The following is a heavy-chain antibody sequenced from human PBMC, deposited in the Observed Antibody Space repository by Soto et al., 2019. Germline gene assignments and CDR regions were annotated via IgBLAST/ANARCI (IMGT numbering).Heavy chain of an antibody. V-gene: IGHV6-1*01. CDR2: TFYRSKWYN. CDR1: GDSVSSNSAT. J-gene: IGHJ3*02. Sequence: PSQTLSLTCAISGDSVSSNSATWNWIRQSPSRGLEWLGRTFYRSKWYNDYAVSVKSRITINPDTSKNQFSLQLNSVTPEDTAVYYCARHMGLVRGNDAFDIWGQGTMVTVSS. D-gene: IGHD3-10*01. CDR3: ARHMGLVRGNDAFDI.